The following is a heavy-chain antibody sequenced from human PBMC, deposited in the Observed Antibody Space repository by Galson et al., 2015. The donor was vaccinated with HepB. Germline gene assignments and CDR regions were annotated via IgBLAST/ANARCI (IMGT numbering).Heavy chain of an antibody. CDR3: AREGGILETTGVFDY. J-gene: IGHJ4*02. D-gene: IGHD1-26*01. CDR2: MNLNSGNT. CDR1: GYTFTSFD. V-gene: IGHV1-8*01. Sequence: SVKVSCKASGYTFTSFDINWVRQATGQGLEWMGWMNLNSGNTGFARKFQGRVTMTGDTSISTAYMELTSLRLEDTAVYYCAREGGILETTGVFDYWGQGTLVTVSS.